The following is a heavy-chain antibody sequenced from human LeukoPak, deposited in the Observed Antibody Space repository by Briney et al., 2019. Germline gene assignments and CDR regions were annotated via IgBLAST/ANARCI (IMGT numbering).Heavy chain of an antibody. CDR3: GKNRYSGSLSPFDI. V-gene: IGHV3-23*01. CDR1: GFTFSSYA. Sequence: PGGSLRLSCAASGFTFSSYAMTWVRQAPGKGLEWVSAISGGGGNTYYADSVKGRFTISRDNSKNTLYLQMNSLRAEDTAVYYCGKNRYSGSLSPFDIWGQGTMVTVSS. J-gene: IGHJ3*02. CDR2: ISGGGGNT. D-gene: IGHD1-26*01.